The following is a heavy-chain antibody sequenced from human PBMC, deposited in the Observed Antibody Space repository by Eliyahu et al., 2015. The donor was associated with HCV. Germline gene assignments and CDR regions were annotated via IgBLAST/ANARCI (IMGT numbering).Heavy chain of an antibody. Sequence: EVQVVESGGGLVPPGGSLRLSCVASGFTFCSYELNWVRQAPGKGLEWISYISRSGSLIYYADSVKGRFTISRDNAKNSLYLQMDSLRAEDTAVYYCARAKYCSGGNCYSLCNYWGQGTLVTVSS. CDR1: GFTFCSYE. CDR2: ISRSGSLI. D-gene: IGHD2-15*01. CDR3: ARAKYCSGGNCYSLCNY. V-gene: IGHV3-48*03. J-gene: IGHJ4*02.